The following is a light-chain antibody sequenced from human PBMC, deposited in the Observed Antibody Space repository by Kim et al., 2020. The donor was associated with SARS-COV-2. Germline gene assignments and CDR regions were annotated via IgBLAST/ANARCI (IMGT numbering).Light chain of an antibody. Sequence: QSVPLSCSVPRSAVCFYPHVSWSPPYPGHPPNLLIYQVRTRPSGVPARFSGSKSCHAASLPVSCLHAEDAADYYCSSYAGRDNSVFGTGPTVSVL. J-gene: IGLJ1*01. CDR3: SSYAGRDNSV. V-gene: IGLV2-8*01. CDR2: QVR. CDR1: RSAVCFYPH.